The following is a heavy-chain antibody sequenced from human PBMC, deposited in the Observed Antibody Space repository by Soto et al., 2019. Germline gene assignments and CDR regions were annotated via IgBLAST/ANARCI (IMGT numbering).Heavy chain of an antibody. CDR2: IYHSGST. Sequence: QVQLQESGPGLVKPSGTLSLTCAVSGGSISSSNWWSWVRQPPGKGLGWIGEIYHSGSTNYNPSLKSRVTISVEKSKNQFSLKLSSVTAADTAVYYCARVAAAAYGMDVWGQGTTVTVSS. D-gene: IGHD2-15*01. V-gene: IGHV4-4*02. CDR1: GGSISSSNW. CDR3: ARVAAAAYGMDV. J-gene: IGHJ6*02.